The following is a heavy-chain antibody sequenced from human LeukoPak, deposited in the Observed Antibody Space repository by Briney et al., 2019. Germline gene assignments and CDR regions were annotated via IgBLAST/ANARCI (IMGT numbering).Heavy chain of an antibody. CDR1: GGSISSSSYY. Sequence: SETLSLTCTVSGGSISSSSYYWGWIRQPPGKGLEWIGSIYYSGSTYYNPSLKSRVTISVDTSKNQFSLKLSSVTAADTAVYYCRATYYYDSSGYYPSVYYYYYMDVWGKGTTVTISS. V-gene: IGHV4-39*01. CDR2: IYYSGST. CDR3: RATYYYDSSGYYPSVYYYYYMDV. J-gene: IGHJ6*03. D-gene: IGHD3-22*01.